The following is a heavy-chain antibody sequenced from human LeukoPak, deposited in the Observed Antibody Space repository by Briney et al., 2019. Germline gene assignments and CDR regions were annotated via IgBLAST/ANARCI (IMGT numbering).Heavy chain of an antibody. V-gene: IGHV1-8*01. J-gene: IGHJ4*02. Sequence: ASVKVSCKASGYTFTSYDINWVRQATGQGLEWMGWMNPNSGNTGYAQKFQGRVTMTGNTSISTAYMGLSSLRSEDTAVYYCARGLGKAPKRRYYFDYWGQGTLVTVSS. CDR3: ARGLGKAPKRRYYFDY. CDR2: MNPNSGNT. CDR1: GYTFTSYD. D-gene: IGHD1-1*01.